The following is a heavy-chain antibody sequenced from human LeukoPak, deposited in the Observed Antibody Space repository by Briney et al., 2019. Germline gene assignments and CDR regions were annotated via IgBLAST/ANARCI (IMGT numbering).Heavy chain of an antibody. D-gene: IGHD1-1*01. J-gene: IGHJ4*02. CDR3: ARGQLPTDY. V-gene: IGHV4-61*02. Sequence: SQTLSLTCSVSGGSISSGSYYWNWIRQPAGKGLEWIGRIYSSGSTNYNPSLKSRVTISGDTSKNQFSLKLNSVTAADTAVYYCARGQLPTDYWGQGTLVTVSS. CDR2: IYSSGST. CDR1: GGSISSGSYY.